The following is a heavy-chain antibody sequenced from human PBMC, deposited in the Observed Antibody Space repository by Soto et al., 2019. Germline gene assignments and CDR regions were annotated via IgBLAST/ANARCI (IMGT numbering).Heavy chain of an antibody. V-gene: IGHV3-7*05. CDR1: GFTFSKSW. CDR2: IKPDGSEK. Sequence: EVQMLESGGGLVQPGGSLRLSCAASGFTFSKSWMTWVRQAPGKGPEWVANIKPDGSEKYYVESVKGRFTISRDNAKNSLYLQMNSLRVEDTAVFYCAKGHLEMDVRSQGTTVTVS. CDR3: AKGHLEMDV. D-gene: IGHD3-3*01. J-gene: IGHJ6*02.